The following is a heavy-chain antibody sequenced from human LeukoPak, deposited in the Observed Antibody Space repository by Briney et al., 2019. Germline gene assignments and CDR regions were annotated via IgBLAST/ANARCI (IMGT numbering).Heavy chain of an antibody. CDR3: ARGRYEFSAAMDV. V-gene: IGHV3-53*01. CDR2: IYSGGST. Sequence: GGSLRLSCAASGFTVSSNYMSWVRQAPGTGLEWVSVIYSGGSTNYADSVGGRFTISRDNSKNTLYLQMNSLRAEDTAVYYCARGRYEFSAAMDVWGQGTTVTVSS. CDR1: GFTVSSNY. D-gene: IGHD5-12*01. J-gene: IGHJ6*02.